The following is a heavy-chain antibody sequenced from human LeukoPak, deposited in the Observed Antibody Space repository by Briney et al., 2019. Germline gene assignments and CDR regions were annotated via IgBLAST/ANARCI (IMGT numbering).Heavy chain of an antibody. D-gene: IGHD2-15*01. CDR2: ISYDGSNK. CDR3: ARGYCSGGSCYSGGYYYGMDV. Sequence: GGSLRLSCTASGFTFGDYAMSWFRQAPGKGLEWVAVISYDGSNKYYADSVKGQFTISRDNSKNTLYLQMNSLRAEDTAVYYCARGYCSGGSCYSGGYYYGMDVWGQGTTVTVSS. V-gene: IGHV3-30-3*01. J-gene: IGHJ6*02. CDR1: GFTFGDYA.